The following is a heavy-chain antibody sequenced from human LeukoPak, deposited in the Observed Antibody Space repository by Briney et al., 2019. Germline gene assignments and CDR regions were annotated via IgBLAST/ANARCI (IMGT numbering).Heavy chain of an antibody. CDR2: ISGSGGST. V-gene: IGHV3-23*01. CDR1: GFTFSSYA. CDR3: ARVAATTMSYYYYYGMDV. Sequence: GASLRLSCAASGFTFSSYAMSWVRQAPGKGLEWVSAISGSGGSTYYADSVKGRFTISRDNAKNSLYLQMNSLRAEDTAVYYCARVAATTMSYYYYYGMDVWGKGTTVTVSS. D-gene: IGHD5-12*01. J-gene: IGHJ6*04.